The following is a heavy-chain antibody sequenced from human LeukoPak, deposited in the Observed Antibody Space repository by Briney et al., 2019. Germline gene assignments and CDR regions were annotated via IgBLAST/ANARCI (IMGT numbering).Heavy chain of an antibody. CDR2: MNPNSGNA. D-gene: IGHD3-10*01. CDR3: ARDGDYYGSGNFDY. V-gene: IGHV1-8*03. Sequence: ASVKVSCKTSGYTFTNYDINWVRQATGQGLEWMGWMNPNSGNAGYAQKFQGRVTITRDTSISTAYMELSSLGSEDTAVYYCARDGDYYGSGNFDYWGQGTLVTVSS. CDR1: GYTFTNYD. J-gene: IGHJ4*02.